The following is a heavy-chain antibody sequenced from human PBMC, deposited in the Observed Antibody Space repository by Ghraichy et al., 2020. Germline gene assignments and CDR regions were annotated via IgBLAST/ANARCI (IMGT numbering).Heavy chain of an antibody. CDR2: IDWDDDE. Sequence: SGPNLVKPTETLTLTCTFSVFSLTSSGTCVTWVRQPPGKALEWLGRIDWDDDEYYSTSLRPRLTIAKDTSKNQVVLRLTNVDPEDTGTYYCARVSGYSGYDRLDVWGQGTTVTGSS. D-gene: IGHD5-12*01. V-gene: IGHV2-70*11. J-gene: IGHJ6*02. CDR3: ARVSGYSGYDRLDV. CDR1: VFSLTSSGTC.